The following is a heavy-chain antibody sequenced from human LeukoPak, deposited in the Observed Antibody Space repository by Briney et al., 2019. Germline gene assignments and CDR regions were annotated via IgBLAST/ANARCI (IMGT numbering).Heavy chain of an antibody. Sequence: PGGSLRLSYAASGFTFSSYAMSWVRQAPGKGLEWVSAISGSGGSTYYADSVKGRFTISRDNSKNTLYLQMNSLRAEDTAVYYCAKDYGSGGYFDYWGQGTLVTVSS. CDR1: GFTFSSYA. V-gene: IGHV3-23*01. CDR3: AKDYGSGGYFDY. J-gene: IGHJ4*02. CDR2: ISGSGGST. D-gene: IGHD3-10*01.